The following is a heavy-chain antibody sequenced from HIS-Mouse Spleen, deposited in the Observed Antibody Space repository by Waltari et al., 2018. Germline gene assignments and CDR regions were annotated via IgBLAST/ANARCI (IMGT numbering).Heavy chain of an antibody. D-gene: IGHD4-4*01. Sequence: QVQLVQSGAEVKKPVASVKVSCKASGYTFPSYDINWVRQATGQGLEWMGWMNPNSGNTGYAQKFQGRVTMTRNTSISTAYMELSSLRSEDTAVYYCARGHDYSNYFDYWGQGTLVTVSS. V-gene: IGHV1-8*01. CDR2: MNPNSGNT. J-gene: IGHJ4*02. CDR3: ARGHDYSNYFDY. CDR1: GYTFPSYD.